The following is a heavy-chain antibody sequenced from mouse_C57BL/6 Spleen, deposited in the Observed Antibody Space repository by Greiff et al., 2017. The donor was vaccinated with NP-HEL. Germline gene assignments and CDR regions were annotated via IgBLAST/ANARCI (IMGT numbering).Heavy chain of an antibody. CDR2: IDPANGNT. J-gene: IGHJ1*03. D-gene: IGHD1-1*01. V-gene: IGHV14-3*01. Sequence: VQLKESVAELVRPGASVKLSCTASGFNIKNTYMHWVKQRPEQGLEWIGRIDPANGNTNYAPTFQGTAPITADTSSNTAYLQLSSLTSEDTAIDCCARPPLSYVYFDVWGTGTTVTVSS. CDR1: GFNIKNTY. CDR3: ARPPLSYVYFDV.